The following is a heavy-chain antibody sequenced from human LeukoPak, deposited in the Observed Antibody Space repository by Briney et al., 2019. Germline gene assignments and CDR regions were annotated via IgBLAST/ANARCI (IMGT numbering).Heavy chain of an antibody. CDR3: AKDIRRSVGATDFDY. CDR2: ISWNSGSI. Sequence: GRSLRLSCAASGFTFDDYAMHWVRQAPGKGLEWVSGISWNSGSIGYADSVKGRFTISRDNAKNSLYLQMNSLRAEDTALYYCAKDIRRSVGATDFDYWGQGTLVTVSS. D-gene: IGHD1-26*01. J-gene: IGHJ4*02. V-gene: IGHV3-9*01. CDR1: GFTFDDYA.